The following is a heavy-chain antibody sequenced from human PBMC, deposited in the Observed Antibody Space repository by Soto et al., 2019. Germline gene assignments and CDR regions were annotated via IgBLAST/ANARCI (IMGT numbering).Heavy chain of an antibody. CDR2: IYYGGTT. CDR1: GASISTTNYY. Sequence: KTSETLSLTCTVSGASISTTNYYWGWVRQPPGKGLDWIGNIYYGGTTYYNPSLKSRVTISVDTSKNHFSLKVNSVTAADTAVYYCATFVVPASRHTHFDFWGPGTLVTVSS. D-gene: IGHD2-21*02. CDR3: ATFVVPASRHTHFDF. J-gene: IGHJ4*02. V-gene: IGHV4-39*02.